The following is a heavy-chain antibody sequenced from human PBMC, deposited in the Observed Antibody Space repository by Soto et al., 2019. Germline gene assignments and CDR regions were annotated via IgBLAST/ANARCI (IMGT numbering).Heavy chain of an antibody. Sequence: GGSLRLSCAASKFTFNSYTMNWVRQAPGKGLEWVSSISSSSSSIYYADSVKGRFTISRDYAKNSLYLQMHSLRAEDTAVYYCARDSSDSSGYYQLFVYWGQGTLVTVSS. D-gene: IGHD3-22*01. J-gene: IGHJ4*02. V-gene: IGHV3-21*01. CDR1: KFTFNSYT. CDR2: ISSSSSSI. CDR3: ARDSSDSSGYYQLFVY.